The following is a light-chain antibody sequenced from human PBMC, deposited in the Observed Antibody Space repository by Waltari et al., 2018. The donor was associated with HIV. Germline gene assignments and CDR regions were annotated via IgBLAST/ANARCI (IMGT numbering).Light chain of an antibody. CDR1: SGSIPSTH. Sequence: NFILTQSHSVSESPGKTVTISCTRSSGSIPSTHVQWYQQRPGSAPTTLIYEDNERPSGVPDRFSGSIDSSSNSASLTISGLKTEDEADYFCQSYDSSNQVFGGGTKVTVL. J-gene: IGLJ3*02. CDR3: QSYDSSNQV. V-gene: IGLV6-57*03. CDR2: EDN.